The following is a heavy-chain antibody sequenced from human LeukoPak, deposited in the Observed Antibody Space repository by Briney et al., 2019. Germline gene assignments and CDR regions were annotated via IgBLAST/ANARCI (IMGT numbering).Heavy chain of an antibody. CDR3: ARDEGIAVAGTIGY. D-gene: IGHD6-19*01. Sequence: GGSLRLSCAASGFTFSSYSMNWVRQAPGKGLEWVSSISSSSSYIYYADSVKGRFTISRDNAKNSLYLRMNSLRAEDTAVYYCARDEGIAVAGTIGYWGQGTLVTVSS. CDR2: ISSSSSYI. V-gene: IGHV3-21*01. J-gene: IGHJ4*02. CDR1: GFTFSSYS.